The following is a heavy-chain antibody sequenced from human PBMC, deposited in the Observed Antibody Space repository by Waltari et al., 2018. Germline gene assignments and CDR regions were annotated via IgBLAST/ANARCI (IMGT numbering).Heavy chain of an antibody. J-gene: IGHJ6*03. CDR1: GFTFSSYA. Sequence: EVQLLESGGGLVQPGGSLRLSCAASGFTFSSYAMSWVGQAPGKGLGWVSAISGRGDTTYTADSVKGRFTISRDNSKNTLFLQMYSLRAEDTAVYYCAKGDYDYDSSGYSYYYYMDVWGKGTTVTVSS. CDR3: AKGDYDYDSSGYSYYYYMDV. V-gene: IGHV3-23*01. CDR2: ISGRGDTT. D-gene: IGHD3-22*01.